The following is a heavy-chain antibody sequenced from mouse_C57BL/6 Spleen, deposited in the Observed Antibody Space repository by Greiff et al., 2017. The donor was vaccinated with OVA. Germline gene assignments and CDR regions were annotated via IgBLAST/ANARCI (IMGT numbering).Heavy chain of an antibody. Sequence: VKLVESGPELVKPGASVKISCKASGYAFSSSWMNWVKQRPGKGLEWIGRIYPGDGDTNYNGKFKGKATLTADKSSSTAYMQLSSLTSEDSAVYFCASTMVTTDYFDYWGQGTTLTVSS. CDR3: ASTMVTTDYFDY. J-gene: IGHJ2*01. CDR2: IYPGDGDT. V-gene: IGHV1-82*01. CDR1: GYAFSSSW. D-gene: IGHD2-2*01.